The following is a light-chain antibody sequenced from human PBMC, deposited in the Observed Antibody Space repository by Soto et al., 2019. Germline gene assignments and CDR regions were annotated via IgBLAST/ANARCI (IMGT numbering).Light chain of an antibody. V-gene: IGKV3D-11*02. CDR1: QSVSSY. J-gene: IGKJ1*01. Sequence: EIVLTQSPAPLSLSPGEMATLSCRVSQSVSSYLACYHQKTCQAPRLLIYEASNSATGIPARCSGSEPGPDFTLPISSLEPEHFAVYYCQLRWTLVQGTQVEIK. CDR2: EAS. CDR3: QLRWT.